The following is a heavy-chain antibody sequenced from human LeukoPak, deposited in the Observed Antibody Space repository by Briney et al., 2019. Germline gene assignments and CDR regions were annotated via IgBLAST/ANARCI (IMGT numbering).Heavy chain of an antibody. CDR2: IYYSGST. CDR3: ARFRYSYGYYFDY. J-gene: IGHJ4*02. D-gene: IGHD5-18*01. Sequence: SETLSLTCTVSGGSISSGGYYWSWIRQPPGKGLEWIGYIYYSGSTYYNPSLKSRVTISVDTSKNQFSLKLSSVTAADTAVYYCARFRYSYGYYFDYWGQGTLVTVSS. V-gene: IGHV4-31*03. CDR1: GGSISSGGYY.